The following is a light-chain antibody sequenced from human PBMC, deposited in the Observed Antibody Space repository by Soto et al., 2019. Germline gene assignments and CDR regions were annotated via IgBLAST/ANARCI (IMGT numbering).Light chain of an antibody. CDR2: AGA. J-gene: IGKJ5*01. CDR3: QKYNSAPSIT. Sequence: DIQMTQSPSSLSASVGDRATITCRASQGVRSYLAGCQQKPWRAAKLRIYAGARWQTGVPAGFSGSWSGAEFTLTISSLQPEDDATYYCQKYNSAPSITFGQGTRLEIK. V-gene: IGKV1-27*01. CDR1: QGVRSY.